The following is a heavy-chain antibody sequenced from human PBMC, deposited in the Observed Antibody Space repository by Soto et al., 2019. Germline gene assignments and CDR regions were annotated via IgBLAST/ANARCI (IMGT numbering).Heavy chain of an antibody. CDR1: GYTFTVYY. V-gene: IGHV1-2*04. CDR3: ARMRSACSSTSCDSGWFDP. J-gene: IGHJ5*02. Sequence: ASVKVSCKASGYTFTVYYMHCVLQSALQWLEWMGWINPSSGGTNYAQKFQGWVTMTRDTSISTAYMELSRLRSDDTAVYYCARMRSACSSTSCDSGWFDPWGQGTLVTVSS. D-gene: IGHD2-2*01. CDR2: INPSSGGT.